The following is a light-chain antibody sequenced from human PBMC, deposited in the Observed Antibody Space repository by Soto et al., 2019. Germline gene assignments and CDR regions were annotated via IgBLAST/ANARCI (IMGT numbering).Light chain of an antibody. J-gene: IGKJ1*01. CDR1: QSVTSTY. Sequence: EIVLTQSPGTLSLSPGERVTLSCRASQSVTSTYLAWYQQKPGQAPRLLIYDASSRATGVPDRFSGSGSGTDFTLTVSRLEPEDFAVYYCQQYFSPPWTVGQGTKVEI. CDR3: QQYFSPPWT. CDR2: DAS. V-gene: IGKV3-20*01.